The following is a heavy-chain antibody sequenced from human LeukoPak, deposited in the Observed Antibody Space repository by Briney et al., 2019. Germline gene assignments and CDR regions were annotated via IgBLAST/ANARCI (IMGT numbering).Heavy chain of an antibody. D-gene: IGHD4-17*01. CDR1: GYTFTNYY. J-gene: IGHJ4*02. V-gene: IGHV1-46*01. Sequence: VASVKVSCKASGYTFTNYYIHWVRQAPGQGLEWMGIINPAGGSTGYAQKFQGRVTMTRDTSTSTVYVELSSLRSEDTAVYYCARYNGDLTGGFDYWGQGTLVTVSS. CDR2: INPAGGST. CDR3: ARYNGDLTGGFDY.